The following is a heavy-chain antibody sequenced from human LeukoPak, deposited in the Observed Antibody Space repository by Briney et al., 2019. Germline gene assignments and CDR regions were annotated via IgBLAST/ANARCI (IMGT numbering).Heavy chain of an antibody. CDR3: ARVLYGSRVNVIDS. CDR1: GFNFSNYW. V-gene: IGHV3-7*01. Sequence: GGSLTLSCAASGFNFSNYWINWVRQAPGKGLEWVANMNEYGSEKYYVDSVRGRFTISRDNAENSLFLHMNSLRVEDTAVYRCARVLYGSRVNVIDSWGPGTLVTVSS. D-gene: IGHD2-2*01. J-gene: IGHJ4*02. CDR2: MNEYGSEK.